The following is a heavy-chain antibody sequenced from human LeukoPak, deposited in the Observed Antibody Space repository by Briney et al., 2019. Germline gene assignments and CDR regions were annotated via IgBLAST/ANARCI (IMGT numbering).Heavy chain of an antibody. Sequence: GGSLRLSCEASGFTLSIYNMNWVRQAPGKGLEWVSSISSSSNHILYEDSVKGRFTISRDNSKNTLYLQMNSLRAEDTAVYYRASGGDYVGRFDPWGQGTLVTVSS. J-gene: IGHJ5*02. CDR2: ISSSSNHI. D-gene: IGHD4-23*01. CDR3: ASGGDYVGRFDP. V-gene: IGHV3-21*01. CDR1: GFTLSIYN.